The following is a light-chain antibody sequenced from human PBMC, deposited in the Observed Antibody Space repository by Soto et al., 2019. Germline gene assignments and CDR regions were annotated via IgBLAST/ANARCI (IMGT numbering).Light chain of an antibody. CDR1: QRISGW. J-gene: IGKJ2*01. CDR3: QQYNVHWT. Sequence: DIQMTQSPSTLSASVGDRVTITCRASQRISGWLAWYQQKPGKAPKLLIFDASNLESGVPSRFSGSGSGTEFSLSISSLQPDDLATYYCQQYNVHWTFGQGTKLEIK. V-gene: IGKV1-5*01. CDR2: DAS.